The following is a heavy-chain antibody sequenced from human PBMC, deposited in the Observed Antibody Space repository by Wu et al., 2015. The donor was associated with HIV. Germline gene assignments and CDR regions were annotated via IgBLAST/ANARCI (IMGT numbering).Heavy chain of an antibody. J-gene: IGHJ3*02. CDR3: ARELDDAFDI. V-gene: IGHV1-2*02. CDR2: INPKRGDT. CDR1: GYSFTGQY. Sequence: QVQPVQSGAEVKKPGASVKVSCKASGYSFTGQYIHWVRQAPGQGLEWMGWINPKRGDTRYAQKFQGRVTMTRDTSVSTAYMDLSRLRSDDTAVYYCARELDDAFDIWAKGQWSPSLQ.